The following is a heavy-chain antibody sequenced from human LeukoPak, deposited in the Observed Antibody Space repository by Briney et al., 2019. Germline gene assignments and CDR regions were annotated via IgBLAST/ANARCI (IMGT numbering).Heavy chain of an antibody. CDR2: ISYDGSNK. CDR3: ATSVRYSSGWRDAFDI. Sequence: GRSLRLSCAASGFTFSSYGMHWVRQAPGKGLEWVAVISYDGSNKYYADSVKGRFTISRDNSKNTLHLQMNSLRAEDTAVYYCATSVRYSSGWRDAFDIWGQGTMVTVSS. CDR1: GFTFSSYG. D-gene: IGHD6-19*01. V-gene: IGHV3-30*03. J-gene: IGHJ3*02.